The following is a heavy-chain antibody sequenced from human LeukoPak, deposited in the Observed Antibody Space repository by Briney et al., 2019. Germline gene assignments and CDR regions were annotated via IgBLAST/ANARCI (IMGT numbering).Heavy chain of an antibody. CDR1: GFTFSTYE. CDR2: ISSGRTT. CDR3: AGDLHYYGSPGLFDY. D-gene: IGHD3-10*01. J-gene: IGHJ4*02. V-gene: IGHV3-48*03. Sequence: GGSLRLSCAASGFTFSTYEMNWVRQAPGKGLEWVSYISSGRTTYYADSVKGRFTISRDNAKNSLYLQMNSLRAEDTAVYYCAGDLHYYGSPGLFDYWGQGTLVTVSS.